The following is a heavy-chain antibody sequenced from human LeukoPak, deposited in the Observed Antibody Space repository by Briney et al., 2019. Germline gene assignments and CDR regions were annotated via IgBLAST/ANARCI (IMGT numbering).Heavy chain of an antibody. J-gene: IGHJ4*02. CDR1: GYTSTSYY. D-gene: IGHD5-24*01. Sequence: ASVKVSCKASGYTSTSYYMHWVRQAPGQGLEWMGIINPSGGSTSYAQKFQGRVTMTRDTSTSTVYMELSSLRSEDTAVYYCARDGEWLQFAPKYYFDYWGQGTLVTVSS. CDR3: ARDGEWLQFAPKYYFDY. V-gene: IGHV1-46*01. CDR2: INPSGGST.